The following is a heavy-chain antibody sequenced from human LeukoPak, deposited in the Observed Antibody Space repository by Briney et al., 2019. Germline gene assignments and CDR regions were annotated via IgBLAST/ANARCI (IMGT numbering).Heavy chain of an antibody. D-gene: IGHD3-22*01. Sequence: PGGSLTLSCATSGFTFSSYWMSWVRQAPGKGLEWVSSITSSGAATYYADSVKGRFTISRDNSDNTLYLQMNSLRAEDTAVYYCAKDRPNYYGSNGHYYKLNGDCWGQGTLVTVSS. CDR2: ITSSGAAT. J-gene: IGHJ4*02. CDR1: GFTFSSYW. CDR3: AKDRPNYYGSNGHYYKLNGDC. V-gene: IGHV3-23*01.